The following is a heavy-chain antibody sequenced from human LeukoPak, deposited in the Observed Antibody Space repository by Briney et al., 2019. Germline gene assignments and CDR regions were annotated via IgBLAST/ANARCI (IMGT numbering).Heavy chain of an antibody. CDR3: ARDPGALRYFDWLLIGGGDAFDI. Sequence: GASVKVSCKTSGYSFTSQDMHWVRQAPGQSLEWMGCINPGNGDTKYSQELQGRVTITRDTSATTAYMELSSLRSEDTAVYYCARDPGALRYFDWLLIGGGDAFDIWGQGTMVTVSS. V-gene: IGHV1-3*03. J-gene: IGHJ3*02. CDR1: GYSFTSQD. D-gene: IGHD3-9*01. CDR2: INPGNGDT.